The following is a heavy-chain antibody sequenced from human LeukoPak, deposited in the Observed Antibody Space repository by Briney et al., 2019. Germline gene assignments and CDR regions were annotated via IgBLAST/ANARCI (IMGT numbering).Heavy chain of an antibody. CDR2: IHSSGIT. J-gene: IGHJ4*02. V-gene: IGHV4-4*07. D-gene: IGHD2-8*02. Sequence: SETLSLTCTVSGGSISSYYWTWIRQPAGGGLEWIGRIHSSGITNYNRSIQSRVTMSLDTSKNEVSLRLTSVTAADTAMYFCAREVDPSVPTLVDWGQGTLVTVSS. CDR3: AREVDPSVPTLVD. CDR1: GGSISSYY.